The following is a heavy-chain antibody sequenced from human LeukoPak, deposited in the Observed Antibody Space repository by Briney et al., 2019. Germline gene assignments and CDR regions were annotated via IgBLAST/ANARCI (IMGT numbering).Heavy chain of an antibody. CDR2: IDPSGGST. CDR1: GGTSRSNA. CDR3: ARAVGYYGSGSSNDY. V-gene: IGHV1-46*01. D-gene: IGHD3-10*01. J-gene: IGHJ4*02. Sequence: ASVKVSCKASGGTSRSNAISWVRQAPGQGLEWMGIIDPSGGSTSYAQKFQGRVTMTRDTSTSTVYMELSSLRSEDTAVYYCARAVGYYGSGSSNDYWGQGTLVTVSS.